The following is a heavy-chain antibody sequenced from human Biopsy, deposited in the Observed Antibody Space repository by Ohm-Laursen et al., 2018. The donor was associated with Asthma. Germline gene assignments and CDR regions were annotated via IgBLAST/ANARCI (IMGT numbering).Heavy chain of an antibody. D-gene: IGHD3-3*01. Sequence: SDTLSLTCTVSGGSMTPTSHYWDWIRQAPGKGLEWIGYISYGGKISYNLSLKNRVTISRDTSKTQVSLRLTPLSAADTAVYFCARRITIFGVVQKDHGMDAWGQGTTVIVSS. J-gene: IGHJ6*02. CDR3: ARRITIFGVVQKDHGMDA. CDR1: GGSMTPTSHY. V-gene: IGHV4-39*01. CDR2: ISYGGKI.